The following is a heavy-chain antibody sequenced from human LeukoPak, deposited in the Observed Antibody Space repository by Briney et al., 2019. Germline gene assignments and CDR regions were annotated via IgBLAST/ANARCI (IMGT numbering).Heavy chain of an antibody. V-gene: IGHV1-46*01. CDR1: GYTFTSYY. Sequence: ASVKVSCKASGYTFTSYYMHWVRQAPGQGLEWMGIINPSGGSTSYAQKFQGRVTMTRDMSTSTVYMELRSLRSDDTAVYYCAIASDGGWYVPFDYWGQGTLVTVSS. CDR2: INPSGGST. CDR3: AIASDGGWYVPFDY. D-gene: IGHD6-19*01. J-gene: IGHJ4*02.